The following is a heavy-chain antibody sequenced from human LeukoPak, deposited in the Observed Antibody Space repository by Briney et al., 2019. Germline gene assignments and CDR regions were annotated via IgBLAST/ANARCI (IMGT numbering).Heavy chain of an antibody. Sequence: SETLSLTCTVSGGSISSSSYYWGWICQPPGQGLEWIGSIYYSGSTYYNPSLKSRVTISVDTSKNQFSLKLSSVTAADTAVYYCARHGGYYYYYGMDVWGQGTTVTVSS. CDR3: ARHGGYYYYYGMDV. D-gene: IGHD3-10*01. CDR1: GGSISSSSYY. J-gene: IGHJ6*02. CDR2: IYYSGST. V-gene: IGHV4-39*01.